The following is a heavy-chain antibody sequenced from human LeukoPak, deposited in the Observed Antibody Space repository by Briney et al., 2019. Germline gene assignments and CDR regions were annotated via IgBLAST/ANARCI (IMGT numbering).Heavy chain of an antibody. V-gene: IGHV4-34*01. D-gene: IGHD1-26*01. CDR3: ARAARSGSYFWFDY. J-gene: IGHJ4*02. CDR1: GGSFSGYY. CDR2: MSHTGAA. Sequence: SETLSLTCAVFGGSFSGYYWSWIRQSPEKGLEWIGEMSHTGAANYNPSLKSRVTVSVDTSKKQFSLNLRSVTAADTAVYYCARAARSGSYFWFDYWGQGTLVTVSS.